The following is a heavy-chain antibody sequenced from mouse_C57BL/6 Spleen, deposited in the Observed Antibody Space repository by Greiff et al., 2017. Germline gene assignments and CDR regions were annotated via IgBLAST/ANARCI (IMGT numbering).Heavy chain of an antibody. CDR3: ARSLTGFHVDY. V-gene: IGHV1-50*01. J-gene: IGHJ2*01. Sequence: QVQLQQPGAELVKPGASVKLSCKASGYTFTSYWMQWVKQRPGQGLEWIGEIDPSDSYTNYNQKFKGKATLTVDTSSSTAYMQLSSLTSEDSAVYYCARSLTGFHVDYWGQGTTLTVSS. CDR1: GYTFTSYW. D-gene: IGHD4-1*01. CDR2: IDPSDSYT.